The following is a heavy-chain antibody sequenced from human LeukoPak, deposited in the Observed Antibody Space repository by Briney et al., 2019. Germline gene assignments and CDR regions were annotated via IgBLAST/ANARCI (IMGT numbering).Heavy chain of an antibody. CDR1: GYTFTGYY. J-gene: IGHJ5*02. Sequence: ASVKVSCKASGYTFTGYYMHWVRQAPGQGLEWMGWMNLNSGNTGYAQKFQGRVTITRNTSISTAYMELSSLISEDTAVYYCARGKAVRGARHNWFDPWGQGTLVTVSS. CDR2: MNLNSGNT. D-gene: IGHD3-10*01. V-gene: IGHV1-8*03. CDR3: ARGKAVRGARHNWFDP.